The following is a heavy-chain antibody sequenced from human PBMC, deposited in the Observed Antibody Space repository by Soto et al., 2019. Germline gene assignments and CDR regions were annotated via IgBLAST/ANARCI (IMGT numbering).Heavy chain of an antibody. J-gene: IGHJ6*02. CDR3: ARLRFLGSYGLDL. CDR1: KYTCSNYY. D-gene: IGHD3-3*01. V-gene: IGHV1-46*01. CDR2: INPNGGST. Sequence: XSVQVSVTTAKYTCSNYYIHWVRQAPGQGLEWMGIINPNGGSTSYARQFQGRVNMTRDSSTSAVYMEINRLRSEDTAVYYCARLRFLGSYGLDLWGQGTTVTVSS.